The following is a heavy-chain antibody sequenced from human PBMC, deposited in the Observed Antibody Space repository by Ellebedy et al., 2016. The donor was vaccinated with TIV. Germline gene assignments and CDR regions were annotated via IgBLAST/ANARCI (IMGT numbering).Heavy chain of an antibody. D-gene: IGHD3-9*01. J-gene: IGHJ4*02. Sequence: SETLSLTCTISGGSIRSYYWSWIRQPPGKGLEWIAYIYNSGSTNHNPSLKSRVTISVDTSKNQFSLHLSSLTAADTAIYYCARQGMARFFDWTFDYWGQGTLVTVSS. CDR2: IYNSGST. CDR3: ARQGMARFFDWTFDY. V-gene: IGHV4-59*08. CDR1: GGSIRSYY.